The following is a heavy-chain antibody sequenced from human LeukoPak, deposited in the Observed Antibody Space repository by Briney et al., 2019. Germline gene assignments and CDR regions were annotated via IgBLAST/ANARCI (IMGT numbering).Heavy chain of an antibody. Sequence: GGSLRLSCAASGFSVSSNYMNWVRQAPGKGLEWVSVIYGGVNTVYADSVKGRFTISRDDSKNTLYLQMNSLRAEDTAVYYCAKSPKTGFPFDYWGQGTLVTVSS. D-gene: IGHD1-1*01. V-gene: IGHV3-66*01. CDR3: AKSPKTGFPFDY. CDR2: IYGGVNT. CDR1: GFSVSSNY. J-gene: IGHJ4*02.